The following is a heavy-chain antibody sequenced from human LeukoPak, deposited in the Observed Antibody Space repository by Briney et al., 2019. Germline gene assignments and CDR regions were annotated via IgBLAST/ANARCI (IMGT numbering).Heavy chain of an antibody. D-gene: IGHD4-23*01. V-gene: IGHV3-23*01. CDR1: GFTFSSYA. J-gene: IGHJ4*02. Sequence: PGGSLRLSCGASGFTFSSYAMSWVRQAPGKGLEWVSLISASGEKTYYADSVKGRFTISRDNSDNTLYLQMNSLRAEDTAVFYCAKDRSLDGGNTNGYFDFWGQGTLVTVSS. CDR3: AKDRSLDGGNTNGYFDF. CDR2: ISASGEKT.